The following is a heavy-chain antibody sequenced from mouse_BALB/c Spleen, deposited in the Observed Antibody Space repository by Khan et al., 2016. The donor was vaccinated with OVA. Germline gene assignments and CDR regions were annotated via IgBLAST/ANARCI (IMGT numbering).Heavy chain of an antibody. Sequence: EVQLQESGPDLMKPGASVTISCTASAFSFTNYYIHWVKQSHGQSLEWIGYIDPFNGGTNYNQKFTGMATLTVDKSSGTAYMHLSKLKAEDFAFYYCTRLETTDWLAYWGQGTVVTDSA. CDR2: IDPFNGGT. V-gene: IGHV1S135*01. CDR1: AFSFTNYY. CDR3: TRLETTDWLAY. D-gene: IGHD2-13*01. J-gene: IGHJ3*01.